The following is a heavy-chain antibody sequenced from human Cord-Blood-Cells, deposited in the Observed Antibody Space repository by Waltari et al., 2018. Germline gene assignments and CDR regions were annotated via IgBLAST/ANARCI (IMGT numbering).Heavy chain of an antibody. CDR3: ARAPLSWYFDL. J-gene: IGHJ2*01. CDR1: GGSFSGYY. V-gene: IGHV4-34*01. CDR2: INHSGST. Sequence: QVQLQQWGAGLLKPSETLSLTCAVYGGSFSGYYWSWIRQPPGKGLEWIGEINHSGSTNYNPSLKRRVTISVDTSKNQFALKLSSVTAADTAVYYCARAPLSWYFDLWGRGTLVTVSS.